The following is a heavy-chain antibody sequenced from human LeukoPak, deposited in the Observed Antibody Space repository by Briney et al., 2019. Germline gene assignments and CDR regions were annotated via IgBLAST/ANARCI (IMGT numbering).Heavy chain of an antibody. Sequence: GGSLRLSCAASGFTFSSYWMHWVRQVPGKGLEWVSGISGSGSSTYYADSVKGRFTISRDNSKSTLYLQMNSLRAEDTAVYYCAKDRHAPGRYCSSTICFPFDPWGQGTLVTVSS. V-gene: IGHV3-23*01. CDR3: AKDRHAPGRYCSSTICFPFDP. D-gene: IGHD2-2*01. CDR1: GFTFSSYW. CDR2: ISGSGSST. J-gene: IGHJ5*02.